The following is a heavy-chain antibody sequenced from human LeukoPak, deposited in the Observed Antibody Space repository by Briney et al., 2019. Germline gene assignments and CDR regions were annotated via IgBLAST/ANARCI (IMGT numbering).Heavy chain of an antibody. V-gene: IGHV3-23*01. D-gene: IGHD3-10*01. CDR2: ISGSGDTT. CDR3: AKGRLPVYGVWFDP. CDR1: GFTFSYFG. Sequence: GRSLRLSCAASGFTFSYFGMSWVRQAPGKGLEWVSAISGSGDTTYYADSVKGRFSISRDNSKNTLYLQMNSLRTEDTAVYYCAKGRLPVYGVWFDPWGQGTLVTVSS. J-gene: IGHJ5*02.